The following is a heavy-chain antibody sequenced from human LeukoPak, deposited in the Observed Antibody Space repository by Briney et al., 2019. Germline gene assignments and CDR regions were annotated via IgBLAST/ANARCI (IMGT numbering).Heavy chain of an antibody. Sequence: GRSLRLSCAASGFAFSIFAIHWVRQAPGKGLEWVANIKQDGSEKYYVDSVKGRFTISRDNAKNSLYLQMNSLRAEDTAVYYCARAQDAFDIWGQGTMVTVSS. CDR1: GFAFSIFA. J-gene: IGHJ3*02. V-gene: IGHV3-7*03. CDR3: ARAQDAFDI. CDR2: IKQDGSEK.